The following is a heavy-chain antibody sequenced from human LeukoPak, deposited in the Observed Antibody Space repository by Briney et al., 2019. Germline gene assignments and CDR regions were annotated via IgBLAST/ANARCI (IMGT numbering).Heavy chain of an antibody. CDR1: GFTFSNYV. V-gene: IGHV3-30*02. D-gene: IGHD3-22*01. CDR3: AKDRSLRGRYDSSGYYYD. Sequence: PGGSLRLSCAASGFTFSNYVMHWVRQAPGKGLEWVAFIRYDGSNKYYADSVKGRFTISRDNSKNTLYLQMNSLRAEDTAVYYCAKDRSLRGRYDSSGYYYDWGQGTLVTVSS. CDR2: IRYDGSNK. J-gene: IGHJ4*02.